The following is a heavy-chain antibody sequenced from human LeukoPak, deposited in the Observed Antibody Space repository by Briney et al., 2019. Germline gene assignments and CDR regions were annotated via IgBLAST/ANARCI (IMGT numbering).Heavy chain of an antibody. CDR2: ISYSGTT. D-gene: IGHD6-13*01. V-gene: IGHV4-59*08. CDR1: GGSISSYF. J-gene: IGHJ4*02. Sequence: SETLSLTCTVSGGSISSYFWSWIRQSPGKGLEWIAYISYSGTTKYNPSLKSRVTISSDTSKNQFSLKLSSVTAADTAVYYCARHSGGQQQVVKAYDYWGQGTLVTVSS. CDR3: ARHSGGQQQVVKAYDY.